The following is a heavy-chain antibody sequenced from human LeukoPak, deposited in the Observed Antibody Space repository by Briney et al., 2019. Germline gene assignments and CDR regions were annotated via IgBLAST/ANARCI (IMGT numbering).Heavy chain of an antibody. CDR3: ARADSGWYSFDY. CDR1: VGTFSSYA. Sequence: SVKVSCTASVGTFSSYAISSVRQAPGQGLECMGGIIPIFGTAKYAQKFQGRVTITAAESTSTAYMELSSLRSEDTAVYSCARADSGWYSFDYWGQGTLVTVSS. J-gene: IGHJ4*02. V-gene: IGHV1-69*13. D-gene: IGHD6-19*01. CDR2: IIPIFGTA.